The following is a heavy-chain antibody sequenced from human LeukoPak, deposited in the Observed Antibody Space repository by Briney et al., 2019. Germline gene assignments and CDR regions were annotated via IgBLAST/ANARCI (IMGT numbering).Heavy chain of an antibody. CDR1: GGSISSYY. Sequence: SETLSLTCTVSGGSISSYYWSWFRQPPGKGLEWIGYIYYSGSTNYNPSLKSRVTISVDTSKNQFSLKLSSVTAADTAVYYCARTTGSSSWYYFDYWGQGTLVTVSS. CDR2: IYYSGST. V-gene: IGHV4-59*01. J-gene: IGHJ4*02. D-gene: IGHD6-13*01. CDR3: ARTTGSSSWYYFDY.